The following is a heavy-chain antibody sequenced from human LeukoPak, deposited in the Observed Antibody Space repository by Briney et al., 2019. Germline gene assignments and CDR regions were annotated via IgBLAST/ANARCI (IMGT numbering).Heavy chain of an antibody. CDR2: IDHSGTT. J-gene: IGHJ4*02. CDR3: VRDRGSSFWFYY. D-gene: IGHD6-6*01. Sequence: PSETLSLTCTVPGGSISNDNDYRGWLRQPPGRGREWIGTIDHSGTTNYNPSLKGRVTISANTSKDQLSLTLTSVTAVDTAIYYCVRDRGSSFWFYYWGQGTLVIVSS. CDR1: GGSISNDNDY. V-gene: IGHV4-39*07.